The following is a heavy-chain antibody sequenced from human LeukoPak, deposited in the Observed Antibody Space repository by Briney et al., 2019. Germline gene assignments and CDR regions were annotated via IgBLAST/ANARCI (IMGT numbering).Heavy chain of an antibody. J-gene: IGHJ4*02. D-gene: IGHD3-22*01. CDR1: GYTFTGYY. CDR3: ARGGTHYYDSSGYYY. V-gene: IGHV1-2*02. Sequence: ASVKVSCKASGYTFTGYYMHWVRQAPGQGLEWMGWINPNSGGTNYAQKFQGRVTMTRDTSISTAYMELSRLRSDDAAVYYRARGGTHYYDSSGYYYWGQGTLVTVSS. CDR2: INPNSGGT.